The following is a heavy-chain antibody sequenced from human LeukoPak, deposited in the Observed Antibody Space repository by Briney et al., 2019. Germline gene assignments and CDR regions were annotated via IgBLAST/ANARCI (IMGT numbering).Heavy chain of an antibody. V-gene: IGHV1-2*02. J-gene: IGHJ4*02. CDR2: INPNSGGT. CDR3: ARTYYYVRGYFDH. Sequence: ASVKVSCKASGYTFTGYYMHWVRQAPGQGLEWMGWINPNSGGTNYAQKFQGRVTMTRDTSISTAYMELSRLRSDDTAVYYCARTYYYVRGYFDHWGQGTLVTVSS. D-gene: IGHD3-10*02. CDR1: GYTFTGYY.